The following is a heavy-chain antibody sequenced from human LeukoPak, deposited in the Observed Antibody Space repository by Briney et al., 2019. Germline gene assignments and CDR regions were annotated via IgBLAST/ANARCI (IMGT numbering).Heavy chain of an antibody. CDR2: INHSGST. J-gene: IGHJ5*02. CDR3: ARDVPYYDILTGYRNWFDP. CDR1: GGSFSGYY. D-gene: IGHD3-9*01. V-gene: IGHV4-34*01. Sequence: PSETLSLTCAVYGGSFSGYYWSWIRQPPGKGLEWIGEINHSGSTNYNPSLKSRVTISVDTSKNQFSLKLSSVTAADTAVYYCARDVPYYDILTGYRNWFDPWGQGTLVTVSS.